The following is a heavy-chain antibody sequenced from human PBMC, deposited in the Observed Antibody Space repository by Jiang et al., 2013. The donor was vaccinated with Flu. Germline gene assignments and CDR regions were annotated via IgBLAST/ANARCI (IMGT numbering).Heavy chain of an antibody. CDR3: AREGIWFGLDAFDI. V-gene: IGHV6-1*01. D-gene: IGHD3-10*01. CDR2: TYYRSKWYN. J-gene: IGHJ3*02. CDR1: GDSVSSNSAT. Sequence: QTLSLTCAISGDSVSSNSATWNWIRQSPSRGLEWLGRTYYRSKWYNDYTVSVKSRITINPDTSKNQFSLQLNSVTPEDTAVYYCAREGIWFGLDAFDIWGQGTMVTVSS.